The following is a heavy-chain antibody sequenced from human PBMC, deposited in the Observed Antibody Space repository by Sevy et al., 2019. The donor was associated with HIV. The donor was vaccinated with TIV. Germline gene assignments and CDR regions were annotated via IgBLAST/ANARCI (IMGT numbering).Heavy chain of an antibody. CDR3: ARFEYGDYVSHFEY. V-gene: IGHV4-39*01. CDR2: IYYSGTT. CDR1: GGSINSDSYY. D-gene: IGHD2-21*02. J-gene: IGHJ4*02. Sequence: SETLSLTCTVSGGSINSDSYYWGWIRQPPGKGLEGIGNIYYSGTTYYNPSLKSRVTITIDTSKNQFSLKLSSVTAADTAVYYCARFEYGDYVSHFEYWGQGTLVTVSS.